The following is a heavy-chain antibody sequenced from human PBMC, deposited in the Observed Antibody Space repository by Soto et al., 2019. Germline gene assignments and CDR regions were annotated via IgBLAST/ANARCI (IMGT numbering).Heavy chain of an antibody. V-gene: IGHV1-18*01. D-gene: IGHD2-15*01. CDR1: GYTFTNYG. CDR2: ISAYNGNT. Sequence: QVQLVQSGAEVKKPGASVKVSCKASGYTFTNYGISWVRQAPGQGLEWMGWISAYNGNTNYAQKLQGRVTMTTVTSTTTAYMELRSLTSDDTAVYYCARDVRSHYFDYWGQGTLVTVSS. CDR3: ARDVRSHYFDY. J-gene: IGHJ4*02.